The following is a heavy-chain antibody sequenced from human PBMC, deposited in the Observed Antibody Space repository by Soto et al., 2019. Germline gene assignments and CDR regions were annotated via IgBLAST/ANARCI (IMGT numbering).Heavy chain of an antibody. CDR2: IRGDGIVI. J-gene: IGHJ4*02. V-gene: IGHV3-74*01. D-gene: IGHD2-15*01. Sequence: EVQLVESGGGLVQPGGSLRLSCAASGFTFSSYWMHWAREAPGKGLVWVSSIRGDGIVITHADSVKGRFTVSRDNAKNTLYLQMNSLRAEDTAVYYCVREDCGGGLCKRFDYWGQGTLVTVSS. CDR3: VREDCGGGLCKRFDY. CDR1: GFTFSSYW.